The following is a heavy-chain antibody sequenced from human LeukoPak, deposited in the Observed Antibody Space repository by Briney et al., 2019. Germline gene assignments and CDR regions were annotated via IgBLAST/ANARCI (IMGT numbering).Heavy chain of an antibody. CDR2: ISGDGSGI. J-gene: IGHJ3*02. Sequence: PGGSLRLSCTASGLAFSTYGMNWVRQAPGKGLEWVSYISGDGSGIYYADSVKGRFTISRDNAKNSLHLQMNNLRAEDTAVYYCARDYIAMLGRNAFDIWGQGTMVTVSS. CDR3: ARDYIAMLGRNAFDI. D-gene: IGHD3-10*02. CDR1: GLAFSTYG. V-gene: IGHV3-48*01.